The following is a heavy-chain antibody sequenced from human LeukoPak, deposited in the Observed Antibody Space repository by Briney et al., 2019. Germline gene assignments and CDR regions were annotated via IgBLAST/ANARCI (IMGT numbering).Heavy chain of an antibody. CDR3: ARDRSAYSSEPGRDY. V-gene: IGHV3-11*01. D-gene: IGHD1-14*01. CDR2: ISSSGSTI. CDR1: GFTFSDYY. J-gene: IGHJ4*02. Sequence: KPGGSLRLSCAASGFTFSDYYMSWIRQAPGKGLEWVSYISSSGSTIYYADSVKRLFTISRDNARNSLYLKMNSVRAEDTAVYYCARDRSAYSSEPGRDYWGQGTLVTVSS.